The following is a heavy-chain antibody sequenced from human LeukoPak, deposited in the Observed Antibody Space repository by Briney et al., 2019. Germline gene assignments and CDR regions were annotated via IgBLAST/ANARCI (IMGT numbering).Heavy chain of an antibody. CDR1: GFTFSNAW. V-gene: IGHV3-15*01. CDR2: IKSKTDGGTT. Sequence: GGSLRLSYAASGFTFSNAWMSWVRQAPGKGLEWVGRIKSKTDGGTTDYAAPVKGRFTISRDDSKNTLNLEMSSLKTEDTAVYYCARGGGAARPKDYWGQGTLVTVSS. CDR3: ARGGGAARPKDY. D-gene: IGHD6-6*01. J-gene: IGHJ4*02.